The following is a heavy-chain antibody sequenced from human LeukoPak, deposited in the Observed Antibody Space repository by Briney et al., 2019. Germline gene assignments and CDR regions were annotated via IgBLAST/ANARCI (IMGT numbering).Heavy chain of an antibody. D-gene: IGHD3-9*01. CDR1: GGTFSSYA. CDR2: IIPIFGTA. CDR3: AGGGPYYDILTGYPFDY. Sequence: ASVKVSCKASGGTFSSYAISWVRQAPGQGLEWMGGIIPIFGTANYAQKFQGRVTITTDESTSTAYMELSSLRSEDTAVYYCAGGGPYYDILTGYPFDYWGQGTLVTVSS. J-gene: IGHJ4*02. V-gene: IGHV1-69*05.